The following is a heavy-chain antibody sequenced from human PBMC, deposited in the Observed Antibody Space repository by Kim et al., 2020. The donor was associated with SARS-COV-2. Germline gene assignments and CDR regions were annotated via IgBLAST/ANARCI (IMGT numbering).Heavy chain of an antibody. J-gene: IGHJ4*02. CDR3: AKDWFDY. V-gene: IGHV3-23*01. CDR2: GGT. Sequence: GGTDYADSVKGRFTISRDNSKNALYLQMNSLRAEDTAIYYCAKDWFDYWGQGTLVTVSS.